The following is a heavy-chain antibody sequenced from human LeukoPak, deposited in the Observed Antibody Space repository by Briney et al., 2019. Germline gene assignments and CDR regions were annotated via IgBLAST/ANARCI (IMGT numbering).Heavy chain of an antibody. CDR2: IYYSGST. Sequence: SETLSLTCTVSGGSISSYYWSWIRQPPGKGLEWIGYIYYSGSTNYNPSLKSRVTISVDTSKNQFSLKLSSVTAADTAAYYCARDLRGYSLHYNWFDPWGQGTLVTVSS. CDR1: GGSISSYY. J-gene: IGHJ5*02. V-gene: IGHV4-59*01. D-gene: IGHD5-18*01. CDR3: ARDLRGYSLHYNWFDP.